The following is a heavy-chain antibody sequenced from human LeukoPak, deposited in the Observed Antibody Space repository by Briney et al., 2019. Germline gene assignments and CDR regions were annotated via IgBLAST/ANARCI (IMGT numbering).Heavy chain of an antibody. J-gene: IGHJ4*02. CDR1: GFTFISYA. CDR3: AKAGVDFWSGYPPYYFDY. CDR2: ISGSGGST. V-gene: IGHV3-23*01. Sequence: GGSLRLSCAASGFTFISYAMSWVRQAPGKGLEWVSAISGSGGSTYYADSVKGRFTISRDNSKNTLYLQMNSLRAEDTAVYYCAKAGVDFWSGYPPYYFDYWGQGTLVTVSS. D-gene: IGHD3-3*01.